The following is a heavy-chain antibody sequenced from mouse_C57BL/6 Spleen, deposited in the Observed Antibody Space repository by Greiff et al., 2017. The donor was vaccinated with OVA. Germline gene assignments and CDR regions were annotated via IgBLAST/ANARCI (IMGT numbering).Heavy chain of an antibody. Sequence: VKLQQPGAELVKPGASVKVSCKASGYTFTSYWLHWVTQRPGPGLEWIGRIHPSDSDTNYNQKFKGKATLNVDKSSSTAYMQLSSLTSEDSAVYYCTTSKYYDSSSSWFAYWGQGTLVTVSA. CDR1: GYTFTSYW. V-gene: IGHV1-74*01. CDR3: TTSKYYDSSSSWFAY. J-gene: IGHJ3*01. CDR2: IHPSDSDT. D-gene: IGHD1-1*01.